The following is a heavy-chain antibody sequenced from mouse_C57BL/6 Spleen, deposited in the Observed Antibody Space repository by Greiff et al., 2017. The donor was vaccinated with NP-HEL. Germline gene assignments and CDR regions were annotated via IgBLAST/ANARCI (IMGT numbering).Heavy chain of an antibody. J-gene: IGHJ3*01. CDR2: ISYDGSN. V-gene: IGHV3-6*01. CDR1: GYSITSGYY. Sequence: VQLQQSGPGLVKPSQSLSLTCSVTGYSITSGYYWNWIRQFPGNKLEWMGYISYDGSNNYNPSLKNRISITRDTSKNQFFLKLNSVTPEDTATYYCARDDPFAYWGQGTLVTVSA. CDR3: ARDDPFAY.